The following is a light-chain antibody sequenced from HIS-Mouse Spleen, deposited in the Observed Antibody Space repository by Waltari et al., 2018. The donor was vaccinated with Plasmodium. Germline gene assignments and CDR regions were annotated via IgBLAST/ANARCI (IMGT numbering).Light chain of an antibody. CDR2: DVS. J-gene: IGLJ2*01. CDR1: SSDVGGYNY. Sequence: QSALTQPRSVSGSPEQSVTIPCTGTSSDVGGYNYVSWYQQHPGKAPKLMIYDVSKRPSGVPDRFSGSKSGNTASLTISGLQAEDEADYYCCSYAGSYTWVFGGGTKLTVL. V-gene: IGLV2-11*01. CDR3: CSYAGSYTWV.